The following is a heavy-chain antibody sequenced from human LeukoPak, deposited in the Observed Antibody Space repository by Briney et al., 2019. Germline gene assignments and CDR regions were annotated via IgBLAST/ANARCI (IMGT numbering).Heavy chain of an antibody. CDR3: ARANPPGISFFDY. D-gene: IGHD3-16*02. CDR2: ISGSSGSI. J-gene: IGHJ4*02. V-gene: IGHV3-21*06. CDR1: GFTFSTYS. Sequence: GGSLRLSCAGSGFTFSTYSMNWVRLAPGKGLEWVSSISGSSGSIYYADSVKDRFTISRDNAENSLYLQMNSLRAEDTAVYYCARANPPGISFFDYWGQGALVTVSS.